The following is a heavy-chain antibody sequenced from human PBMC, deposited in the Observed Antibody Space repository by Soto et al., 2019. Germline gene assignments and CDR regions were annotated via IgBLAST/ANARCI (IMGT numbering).Heavy chain of an antibody. CDR2: VSPPFRTS. D-gene: IGHD3-10*01. J-gene: IGHJ6*02. CDR3: ARVLYYGSGSYYPYGMDV. V-gene: IGHV1-69*01. Sequence: QVQLVQSGAEVKKPGSSVKVSCKTSGVSFNNNGIGWVRQAPGHGLEWMGGVSPPFRTSNYARKFHGRISITADESTGTVNMLLSSLTSEDTAQYYCARVLYYGSGSYYPYGMDVWGQGTTVTVSS. CDR1: GVSFNNNG.